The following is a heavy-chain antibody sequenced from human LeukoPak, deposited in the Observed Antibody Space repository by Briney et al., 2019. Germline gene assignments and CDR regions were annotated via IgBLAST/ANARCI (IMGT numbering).Heavy chain of an antibody. J-gene: IGHJ3*02. D-gene: IGHD3-10*01. V-gene: IGHV3-30-3*01. CDR3: AKDRGVWAFDI. CDR1: GITLSSYD. Sequence: PGGSLRLSCAASGITLSSYDMHWVRQAPGKALEWVGVISYDGSNKDYADSVKGRFTISRDNSKNTLDLQMNSLRAEDTAVYYCAKDRGVWAFDIWGQGTMVTVSS. CDR2: ISYDGSNK.